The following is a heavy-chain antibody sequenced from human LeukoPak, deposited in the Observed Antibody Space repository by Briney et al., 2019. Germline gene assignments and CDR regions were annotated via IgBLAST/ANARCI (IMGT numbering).Heavy chain of an antibody. Sequence: SETLSLTCTVSGGSISSYYWSWIRQPPGKGLEWIGYIYYSGSTNYNPSLKSRVTISVDTSKNQFSLKLSSVTAADTAVYYCARGSVTSSSEVFDYWGQGTLVTVSS. V-gene: IGHV4-59*01. D-gene: IGHD2-2*01. CDR1: GGSISSYY. CDR2: IYYSGST. CDR3: ARGSVTSSSEVFDY. J-gene: IGHJ4*02.